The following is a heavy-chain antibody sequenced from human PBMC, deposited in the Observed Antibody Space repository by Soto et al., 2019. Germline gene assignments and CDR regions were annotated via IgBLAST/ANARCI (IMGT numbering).Heavy chain of an antibody. J-gene: IGHJ6*02. Sequence: QVQLVQSGAEVKKPGASGKVSCKASGYSFTRYGISWVRQAPGQGLEWMGWISGYNANTNYPENLQGRVTMTTDTSTSTAYMEVRTLISDDTAVYYCTTMGDDPYYYYCLDVWGHGTNVTVSS. V-gene: IGHV1-18*01. D-gene: IGHD3-16*01. CDR2: ISGYNANT. CDR3: TTMGDDPYYYYCLDV. CDR1: GYSFTRYG.